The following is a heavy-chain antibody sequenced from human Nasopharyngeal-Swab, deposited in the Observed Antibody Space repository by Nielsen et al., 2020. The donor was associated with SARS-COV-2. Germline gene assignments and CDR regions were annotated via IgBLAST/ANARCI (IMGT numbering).Heavy chain of an antibody. D-gene: IGHD5-18*01. V-gene: IGHV3-21*04. J-gene: IGHJ6*02. Sequence: GESLKISCAASGFTFSSYSMNWVRQAPGKGLEWVSSISSSSSYICYADSVKGRFTISRDNAKNSLYLQMNSLRAEDTAVYYCARDSKDTAMVIVYYYYGMDVWGQGTTVTVSS. CDR3: ARDSKDTAMVIVYYYYGMDV. CDR2: ISSSSSYI. CDR1: GFTFSSYS.